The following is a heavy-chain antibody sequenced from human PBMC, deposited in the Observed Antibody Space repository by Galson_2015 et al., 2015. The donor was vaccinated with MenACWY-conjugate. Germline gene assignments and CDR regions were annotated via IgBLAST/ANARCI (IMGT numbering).Heavy chain of an antibody. CDR1: GFTFSIYT. CDR3: AKSDCGGDCYLRDY. V-gene: IGHV3-23*01. J-gene: IGHJ4*02. Sequence: SLRLSCAASGFTFSIYTMNWVRQAPGKGLEWVSAIRGSGGSTYYADSVKGRFTISRDNSKNTLYLQMNSLRAEDTAVYYCAKSDCGGDCYLRDYWGQGTLVTVSS. D-gene: IGHD2-21*02. CDR2: IRGSGGST.